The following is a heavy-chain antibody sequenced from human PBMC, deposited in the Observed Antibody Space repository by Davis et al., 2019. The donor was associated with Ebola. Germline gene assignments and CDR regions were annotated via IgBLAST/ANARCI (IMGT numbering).Heavy chain of an antibody. D-gene: IGHD3-10*01. J-gene: IGHJ4*02. Sequence: SETLSLTCAVYGGSFSGYYWSWIRQPPGKGLEWIGEINHSGSTNYNPSLKSRVTISVDTSKNQFSLKLSSVTAADTAVYYCARDAVVSRGELDFWGQGTLVTVSS. CDR1: GGSFSGYY. CDR3: ARDAVVSRGELDF. V-gene: IGHV4-34*01. CDR2: INHSGST.